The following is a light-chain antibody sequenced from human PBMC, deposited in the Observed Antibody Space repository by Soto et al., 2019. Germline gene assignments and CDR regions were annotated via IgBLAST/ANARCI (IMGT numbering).Light chain of an antibody. J-gene: IGKJ5*01. V-gene: IGKV3-20*01. CDR1: QSVKSSY. CDR2: GTS. CDR3: QQYGSSIT. Sequence: EIVMTQSPATLSVSTGERATLPCRASQSVKSSYLAWYQHKPGQAPRLLIYGTSSRATGIPDRFSGSGSGTDFTLTISRLEPEDFAVYYCQQYGSSITFGQGTRLEIK.